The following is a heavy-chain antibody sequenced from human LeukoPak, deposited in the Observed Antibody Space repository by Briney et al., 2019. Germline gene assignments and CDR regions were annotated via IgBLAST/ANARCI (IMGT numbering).Heavy chain of an antibody. CDR3: ARDRVGLYGSGSSTDY. CDR1: GYTFTSYY. D-gene: IGHD3-10*01. J-gene: IGHJ4*02. V-gene: IGHV1-46*01. CDR2: INPSGGST. Sequence: ASVKVSCKASGYTFTSYYMHWVRQAPGQGLEWMGIINPSGGSTSYAQKLQGRVTMTTDTSTSTAYMELRSLRSDDTAVYYCARDRVGLYGSGSSTDYWGQGTLVTVSS.